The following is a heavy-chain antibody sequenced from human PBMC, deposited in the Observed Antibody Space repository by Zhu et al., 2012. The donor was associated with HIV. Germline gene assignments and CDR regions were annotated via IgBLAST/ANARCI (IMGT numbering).Heavy chain of an antibody. CDR2: INHSGST. CDR3: ARVLLWFGESSEAGYYFDY. D-gene: IGHD3-10*01. Sequence: QVQLQQWGAGLLKPSETLSLTCAVYGGSFSGYYWGWIRQPPGKGLEWIGEINHSGSTNYNPSLKSRLTMSVDTSKNQFSLKLSSVTAADTAVYYCARVLLWFGESSEAGYYFDYWGQGTLVTVSS. V-gene: IGHV4-34*01. J-gene: IGHJ4*02. CDR1: GGSFSGYY.